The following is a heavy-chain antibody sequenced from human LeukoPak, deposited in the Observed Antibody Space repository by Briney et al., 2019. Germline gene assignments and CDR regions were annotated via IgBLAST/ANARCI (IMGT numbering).Heavy chain of an antibody. V-gene: IGHV3-9*03. D-gene: IGHD1-26*01. CDR2: ISWNSYDI. J-gene: IGHJ6*03. CDR3: AKGVGTSYHYHMDV. Sequence: GGSLRLSCAASGFTFDEYAMHWVRQPPGKGVEWVSGISWNSYDIGHADSVKGRFTISRDNAKNSLYLQMNSLRAEDMALYYCAKGVGTSYHYHMDVWGKGTTVIVSS. CDR1: GFTFDEYA.